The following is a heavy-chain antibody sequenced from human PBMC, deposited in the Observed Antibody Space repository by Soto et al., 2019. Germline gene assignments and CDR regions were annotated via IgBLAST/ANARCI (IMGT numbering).Heavy chain of an antibody. D-gene: IGHD6-13*01. J-gene: IGHJ5*02. CDR3: ARGIAAAGTGVYNWFDP. Sequence: PSETLSLTCTVSGGSISSGDYYWSWVRHPPGKGLEWIGYIYYSGSTYYNPSLKSRVTISVDTSKNQFSLKLSSVTAADTAVYYCARGIAAAGTGVYNWFDPWGQGTLVTVSS. CDR2: IYYSGST. CDR1: GGSISSGDYY. V-gene: IGHV4-30-4*01.